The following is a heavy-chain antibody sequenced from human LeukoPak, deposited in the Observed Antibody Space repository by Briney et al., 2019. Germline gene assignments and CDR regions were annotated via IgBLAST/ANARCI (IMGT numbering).Heavy chain of an antibody. CDR2: ISSSSSYI. D-gene: IGHD6-13*01. CDR1: GFTFSSYS. Sequence: GGSLRLSCAASGFTFSSYSMNWVRQAPGKGLEWVSSISSSSSYIYYADSVKGRFTISRDNAKNSLYLQMNSLRARDTAVYYCARDSPAAAHYWGQGTLVTVSS. CDR3: ARDSPAAAHY. J-gene: IGHJ4*02. V-gene: IGHV3-21*01.